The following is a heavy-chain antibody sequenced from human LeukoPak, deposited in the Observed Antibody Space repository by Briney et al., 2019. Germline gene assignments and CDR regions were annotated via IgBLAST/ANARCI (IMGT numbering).Heavy chain of an antibody. Sequence: GRSLRLSCAASGFTFSSYAMHWVRQAPGKGLEWVAVISYDGSNKYYADSVKGRFTISRDNSRNTLYLQMNSLRAEDTAVYYCARGAAAGGFVFPATDYWGQGTLVTVSS. D-gene: IGHD6-13*01. J-gene: IGHJ4*02. CDR3: ARGAAAGGFVFPATDY. CDR1: GFTFSSYA. V-gene: IGHV3-30*04. CDR2: ISYDGSNK.